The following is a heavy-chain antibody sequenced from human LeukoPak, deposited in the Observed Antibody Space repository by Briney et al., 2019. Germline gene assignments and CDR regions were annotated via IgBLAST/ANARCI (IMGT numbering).Heavy chain of an antibody. D-gene: IGHD3-10*01. Sequence: ASVKVSCKASGYXFTDYYIHWVRQAPGQGLEWMGWISPRSGDTSYAQKFQGRVTMTRDTSINTVDMDLSGLTSDDTAVFYCARGREIHGGSDTKLDDYWGQGTLVTVSS. J-gene: IGHJ4*02. V-gene: IGHV1-2*02. CDR1: GYXFTDYY. CDR3: ARGREIHGGSDTKLDDY. CDR2: ISPRSGDT.